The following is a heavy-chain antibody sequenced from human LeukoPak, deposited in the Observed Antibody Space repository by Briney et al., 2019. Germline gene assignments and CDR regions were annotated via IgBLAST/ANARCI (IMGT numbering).Heavy chain of an antibody. D-gene: IGHD5-12*01. J-gene: IGHJ4*02. CDR2: INPNNGGT. CDR1: GYTFTSYD. V-gene: IGHV1-2*02. CDR3: ARDKYTGYETFDY. Sequence: ASVKVACKASGYTFTSYDINWVRQATGQGLEWMGWINPNNGGTNYAQKFQGRVTMTRDTSISTAYMELNRLTSDDTAVYYCARDKYTGYETFDYWGQGTPVTVSS.